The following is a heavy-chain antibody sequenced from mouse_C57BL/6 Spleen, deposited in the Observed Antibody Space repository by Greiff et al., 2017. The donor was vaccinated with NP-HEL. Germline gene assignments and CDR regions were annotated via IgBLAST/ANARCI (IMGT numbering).Heavy chain of an antibody. D-gene: IGHD3-3*01. J-gene: IGHJ4*01. CDR1: GYTFTDYY. Sequence: EVQLQQSGPELVKPGASVKISCKASGYTFTDYYMNWVKQSHGKSLEWIGDINPNNGGTSYNQKFKGKATLTVDKSSSTAYMELRSLTSEDSAVYYCARGRDVPDYAMDYWGQGTSVTVSS. V-gene: IGHV1-26*01. CDR2: INPNNGGT. CDR3: ARGRDVPDYAMDY.